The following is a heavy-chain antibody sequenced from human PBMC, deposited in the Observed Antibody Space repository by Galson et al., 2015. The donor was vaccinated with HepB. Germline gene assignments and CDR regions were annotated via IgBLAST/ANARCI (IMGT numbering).Heavy chain of an antibody. D-gene: IGHD2-15*01. CDR2: IIPIFGTA. CDR3: ARVAPYCSAGSRSDGFDI. Sequence: SVKVSRKASGGTFSSYAISWVRQAPGQGLEWMGGIIPIFGTANYAQKFQGRVTITADESTSTAYMELSSLSSEDTAVYYCARVAPYCSAGSRSDGFDIWGQGTMVTVSS. J-gene: IGHJ3*02. V-gene: IGHV1-69*13. CDR1: GGTFSSYA.